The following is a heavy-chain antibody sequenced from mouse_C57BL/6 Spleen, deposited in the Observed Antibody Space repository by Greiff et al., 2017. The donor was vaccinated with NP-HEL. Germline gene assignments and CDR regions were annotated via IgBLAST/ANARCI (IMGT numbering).Heavy chain of an antibody. D-gene: IGHD3-2*02. J-gene: IGHJ4*01. CDR3: ARIRETSQATFLMYY. Sequence: VQLQQSGAELVKPGASVKLSCTASGFNIKDYYMHWVKQRTEQGLEWIGRIDPEDGETKYAPKFQGKATLTADTSSNTVYLQLSSLTSEDTAVYYCARIRETSQATFLMYYWGQGTSVTVSS. V-gene: IGHV14-2*01. CDR2: IDPEDGET. CDR1: GFNIKDYY.